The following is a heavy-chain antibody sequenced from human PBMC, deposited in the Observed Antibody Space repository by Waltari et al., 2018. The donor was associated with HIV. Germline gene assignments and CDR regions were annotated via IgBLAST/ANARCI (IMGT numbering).Heavy chain of an antibody. D-gene: IGHD2-21*01. CDR3: ARAILWHFGEGFDAFNV. Sequence: LQESGPGLVTPSETLSLTCTVSGGSISTYSWNWIRQTPGQGLQWIGYVSATGIKNYNPSLRSRVNMSLDTSNNQFSLNLTSVTAADTALYYCARAILWHFGEGFDAFNVWGQGTRVIVSS. CDR1: GGSISTYS. J-gene: IGHJ3*01. CDR2: VSATGIK. V-gene: IGHV4-4*08.